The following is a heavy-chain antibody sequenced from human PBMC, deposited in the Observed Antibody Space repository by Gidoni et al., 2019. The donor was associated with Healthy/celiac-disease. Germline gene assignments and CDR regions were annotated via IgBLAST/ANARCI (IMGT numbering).Heavy chain of an antibody. CDR3: AKDRHYDFWSGFLDY. V-gene: IGHV3-30*18. D-gene: IGHD3-3*01. Sequence: QVQLVESGGGVVQPGRSLRLSCAASGCTFSSYGMHWVRQAPGKGLQWVAVISYDGSNKYYSDSVKGRFTISRDNSKNTLYLQMNSLRAEDTAVYYCAKDRHYDFWSGFLDYWGQGTLVTVSS. CDR1: GCTFSSYG. CDR2: ISYDGSNK. J-gene: IGHJ4*02.